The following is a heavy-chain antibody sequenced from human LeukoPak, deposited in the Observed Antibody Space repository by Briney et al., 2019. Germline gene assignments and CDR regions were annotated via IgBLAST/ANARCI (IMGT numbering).Heavy chain of an antibody. CDR3: ARMQENWFDP. Sequence: PGGSLRLSCAASGFTFSSYSMNCVPQAPGKGPEWVSAISSSSSYIYYAESVKGRFTISRDNAKNSLYLQMNSLRAEDTAVYYCARMQENWFDPWGQGTLVTVSS. J-gene: IGHJ5*02. V-gene: IGHV3-21*01. CDR1: GFTFSSYS. CDR2: ISSSSSYI.